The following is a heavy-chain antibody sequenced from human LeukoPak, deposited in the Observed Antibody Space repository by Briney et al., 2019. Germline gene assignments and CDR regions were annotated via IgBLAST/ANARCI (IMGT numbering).Heavy chain of an antibody. J-gene: IGHJ4*02. CDR3: AKDYNYVIDY. Sequence: GASVKVSCKASGYTFTSYDINWVRQATGQGLEWMGWISAYNGNTNYAQKLQGRVTMTTDTSTSTAYMELRSLRSDDTAVYYCAKDYNYVIDYWGQGTLVTVSS. V-gene: IGHV1-18*01. CDR2: ISAYNGNT. D-gene: IGHD5-24*01. CDR1: GYTFTSYD.